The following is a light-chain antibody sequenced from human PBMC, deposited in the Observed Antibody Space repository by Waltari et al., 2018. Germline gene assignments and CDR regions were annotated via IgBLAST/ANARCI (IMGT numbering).Light chain of an antibody. V-gene: IGLV2-14*01. CDR1: SSDVGGYKY. Sequence: QSALTQPASVSGSPGQSITISCTGTSSDVGGYKYVSWYQQHPGKAPKLMIYDVSKRPSGVSNRFSGSKSGNTASLTISGLQAEDEADYYCSSYTSSSTWVFGTGTKVTVL. CDR2: DVS. CDR3: SSYTSSSTWV. J-gene: IGLJ1*01.